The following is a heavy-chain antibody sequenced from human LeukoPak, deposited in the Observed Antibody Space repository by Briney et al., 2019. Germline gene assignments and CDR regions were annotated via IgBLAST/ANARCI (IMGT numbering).Heavy chain of an antibody. CDR3: AKEWTLTTVTTLDY. CDR1: GFTFSSYA. J-gene: IGHJ4*02. D-gene: IGHD4-17*01. Sequence: GRSLRLSCAASGFTFSSYAMHWVRQAPGKGLEWVAVISYDGSNKYYADSVKGRFTISRDNSKNTLSLQMNSLRAEDTGVYYCAKEWTLTTVTTLDYWGQGTLVTVSS. CDR2: ISYDGSNK. V-gene: IGHV3-30-3*01.